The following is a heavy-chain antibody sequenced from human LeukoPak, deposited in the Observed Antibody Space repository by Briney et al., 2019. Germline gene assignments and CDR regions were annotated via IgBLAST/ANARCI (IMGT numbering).Heavy chain of an antibody. D-gene: IGHD3-10*01. CDR3: ARVTMVRGVKTFDY. V-gene: IGHV3-21*01. CDR2: ISSSSSYI. J-gene: IGHJ4*02. CDR1: GFTFSSYS. Sequence: GGSLRLSCAASGFTFSSYSMNWVRQAPGKGLEWVSSISSSSSYIYYADSVKGRFTISRDNAKNSLYLQMNSLRAEDTAVYYCARVTMVRGVKTFDYWGQGTLVTVSS.